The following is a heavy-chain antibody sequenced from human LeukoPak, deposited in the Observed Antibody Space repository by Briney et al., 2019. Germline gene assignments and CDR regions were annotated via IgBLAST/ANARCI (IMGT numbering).Heavy chain of an antibody. V-gene: IGHV3-9*01. CDR2: ISWNSGSI. CDR3: ARESGDIVVVPAAIYYMDV. J-gene: IGHJ6*03. D-gene: IGHD2-2*01. Sequence: GGSLRLSCAASGFTFDDYAMHWVRQAPGKGLEWVSGISWNSGSIGYADSVKGRFTITRDNARNSLYLQMNSLRAEDTALYYCARESGDIVVVPAAIYYMDVWGKGTTVTVSS. CDR1: GFTFDDYA.